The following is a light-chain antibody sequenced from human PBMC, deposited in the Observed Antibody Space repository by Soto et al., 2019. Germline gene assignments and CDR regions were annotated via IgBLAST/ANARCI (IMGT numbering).Light chain of an antibody. V-gene: IGKV1-39*01. CDR1: QSISSY. J-gene: IGKJ4*01. CDR3: QQLSTYPST. Sequence: DIQMTQSPSSLSASVGASAPITCRASQSISSYLNWYQQKPGKAPKLLIYAASSLQSGVPSRFSGSGSGTDFTLTISSLQAEDFATYYCQQLSTYPSTFGGGTKVDIK. CDR2: AAS.